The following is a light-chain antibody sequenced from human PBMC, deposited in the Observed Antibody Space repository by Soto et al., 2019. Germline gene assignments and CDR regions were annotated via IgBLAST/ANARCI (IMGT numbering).Light chain of an antibody. CDR3: QQYNHWPPIT. J-gene: IGKJ5*01. CDR1: QSFRGL. V-gene: IGKV3-11*01. CDR2: DAY. Sequence: EVVLAQSPVTLSLSPGERATLSCRASQSFRGLLAWYQQKPGQAPRLLIYDAYNRATGIPPRFSGSGSGTDFTLTISSLQSEDFAVYYCQQYNHWPPITFGQGTRLEIK.